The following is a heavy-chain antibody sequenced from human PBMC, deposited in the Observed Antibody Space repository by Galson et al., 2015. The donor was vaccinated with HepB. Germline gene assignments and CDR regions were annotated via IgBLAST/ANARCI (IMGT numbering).Heavy chain of an antibody. J-gene: IGHJ6*02. D-gene: IGHD6-6*01. CDR1: GLIFSEYS. Sequence: SLRLSCAASGLIFSEYSMHWVRQAPGKGLEWVAVVSYDGSNKNYADSVKGRFTISRDNSKNTLFLQMKSLRGEDTAGYYCAQDKRSISARHVSYYYYGMDVWGQGTTVTVSS. CDR3: AQDKRSISARHVSYYYYGMDV. V-gene: IGHV3-30*18. CDR2: VSYDGSNK.